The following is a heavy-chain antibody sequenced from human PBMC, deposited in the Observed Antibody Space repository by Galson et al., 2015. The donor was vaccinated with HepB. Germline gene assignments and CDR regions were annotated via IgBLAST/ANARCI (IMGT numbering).Heavy chain of an antibody. CDR3: ARGYSGYDWDYFDY. J-gene: IGHJ4*02. CDR2: ISSSSSTI. V-gene: IGHV3-48*02. Sequence: SLRLSCAASGFTFSSYSMNWVRQAPGKGLEWVSYISSSSSTIYYADSVKGRFTISRDNAKNSLHLQMNSLRDEDTAVYYCARGYSGYDWDYFDYWGQGTLVTVSS. CDR1: GFTFSSYS. D-gene: IGHD5-12*01.